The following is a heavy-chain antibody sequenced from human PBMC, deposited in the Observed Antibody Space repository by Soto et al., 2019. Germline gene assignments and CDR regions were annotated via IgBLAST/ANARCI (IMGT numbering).Heavy chain of an antibody. CDR2: ISGSGGST. Sequence: PGGSLRLSCAASGFTFSSYAMSWVRQAPGKGLEWVSAISGSGGSTYYADSVKGRFTISRDNSKNSLYLEMNSLRAEDTAVYYCARESEDLTSNFDYWGQGTLVTVSS. CDR1: GFTFSSYA. CDR3: ARESEDLTSNFDY. J-gene: IGHJ4*02. V-gene: IGHV3-23*01.